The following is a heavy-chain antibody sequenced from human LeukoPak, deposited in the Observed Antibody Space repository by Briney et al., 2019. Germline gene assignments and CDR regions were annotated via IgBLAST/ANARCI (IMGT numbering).Heavy chain of an antibody. V-gene: IGHV3-21*01. D-gene: IGHD4-17*01. CDR2: ISSSSSYI. CDR1: GFTFSSYS. Sequence: GGSLRLSCAASGFTFSSYSMNWVRQAPGKGLEWVSSISSSSSYIYYADSVKGRFTISRDNAKNSLYLQMNSLRAEDTAAYYCARTYGDWEGWFDPWGQGTLVTVSS. J-gene: IGHJ5*02. CDR3: ARTYGDWEGWFDP.